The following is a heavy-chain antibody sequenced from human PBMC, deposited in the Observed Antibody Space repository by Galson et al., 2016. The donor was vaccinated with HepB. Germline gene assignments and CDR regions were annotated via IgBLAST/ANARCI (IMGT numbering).Heavy chain of an antibody. V-gene: IGHV3-23*01. CDR3: AKWSDAAATY. D-gene: IGHD6-13*01. CDR1: GFTFSSYW. Sequence: SLRLSCAASGFTFSSYWMHWVRQAPGKGLVWVSAISGSGDTTYYADSVKGRFSISGDNSKNTLYLQMSSLTAEDTAVYYCAKWSDAAATYWGQGALVTVSS. CDR2: ISGSGDTT. J-gene: IGHJ4*02.